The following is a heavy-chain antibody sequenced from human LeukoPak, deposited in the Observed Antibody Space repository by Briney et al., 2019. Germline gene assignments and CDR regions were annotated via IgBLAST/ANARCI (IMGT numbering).Heavy chain of an antibody. CDR2: ISSSSSTI. Sequence: GGSLRLSCAASEFTLSSYSMNWVRQAPGKGLEWVSYISSSSSTIYYADSVKGRFTISRDNAKNSLYLQMNSLRAEDTAVYYCARSLWPGDYYYYMDVWAKGPRSPSP. J-gene: IGHJ6*03. CDR1: EFTLSSYS. V-gene: IGHV3-48*01. CDR3: ARSLWPGDYYYYMDV. D-gene: IGHD2-21*01.